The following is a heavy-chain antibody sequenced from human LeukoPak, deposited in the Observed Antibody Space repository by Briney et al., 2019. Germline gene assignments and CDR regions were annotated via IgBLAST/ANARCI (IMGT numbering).Heavy chain of an antibody. CDR3: ARLQASSSWYYFALGDAFDI. J-gene: IGHJ3*02. Sequence: SETLSLTCTVSGGSISSHYWSWIRQPPGKGLEGIGYIYYSGSTNYNPSLKSRVTISVDTSKNQFSLKLSSVTAADTAVYYCARLQASSSWYYFALGDAFDIWGQGTMVTVSS. V-gene: IGHV4-59*11. D-gene: IGHD6-13*01. CDR2: IYYSGST. CDR1: GGSISSHY.